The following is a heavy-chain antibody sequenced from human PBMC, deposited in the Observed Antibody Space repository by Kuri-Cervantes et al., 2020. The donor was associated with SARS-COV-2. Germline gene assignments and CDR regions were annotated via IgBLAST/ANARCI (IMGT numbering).Heavy chain of an antibody. J-gene: IGHJ6*02. Sequence: LSLTCSAPGFTFDDCSMHLVRQAPGKGLEWVSDISGNSSSTVYADSVKGRFTISSDKAKNSLYMQMNSLRAEYTALYYCAKDMGTILGVVIGSVYGMDVWGQGTTVTVSS. D-gene: IGHD3-3*01. CDR3: AKDMGTILGVVIGSVYGMDV. CDR1: GFTFDDCS. V-gene: IGHV3-9*01. CDR2: ISGNSSST.